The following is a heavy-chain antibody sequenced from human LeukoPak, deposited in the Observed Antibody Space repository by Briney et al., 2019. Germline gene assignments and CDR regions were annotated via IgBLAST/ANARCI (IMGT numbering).Heavy chain of an antibody. CDR2: ISGSGGST. V-gene: IGHV3-23*01. CDR3: AKDITIFGVVIRRGDCFDY. Sequence: GGSLRLSCAASGFTFSSYAMSWVRQAPGKGLEWVSAISGSGGSTYYADSVKGRFTISRDNSKNTLYLQMNSLRAEDTAVYYCAKDITIFGVVIRRGDCFDYWGQGTLVTVSS. D-gene: IGHD3-3*01. CDR1: GFTFSSYA. J-gene: IGHJ4*02.